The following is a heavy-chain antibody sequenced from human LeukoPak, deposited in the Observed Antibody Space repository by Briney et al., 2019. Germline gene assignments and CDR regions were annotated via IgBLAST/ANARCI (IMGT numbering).Heavy chain of an antibody. CDR1: GFTFSSFS. D-gene: IGHD6-13*01. J-gene: IGHJ4*02. CDR2: ITTDSYT. Sequence: GGSLRLSCAASGFTFSSFSLNWVRQVPGKGLEWVSSITTDSYTFYANSVKGRFTISRDNAKNSLYLQMSSLRAEDTAVYYCARVRSNWYEDYWGRGTLVTVSS. V-gene: IGHV3-21*01. CDR3: ARVRSNWYEDY.